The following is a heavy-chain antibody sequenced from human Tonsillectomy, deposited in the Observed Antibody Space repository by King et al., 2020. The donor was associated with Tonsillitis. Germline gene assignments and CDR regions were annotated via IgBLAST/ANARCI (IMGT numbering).Heavy chain of an antibody. J-gene: IGHJ4*02. Sequence: QLVQSGAEVTKPGASVKVSCKASGYTFTSYYMHWVRQAPGQGLEWMGIINPSAGSTSYAQKFQGRATVTRDTSTSTVYMELSSLTSEDTAVYYCARGQYYYDSSGYYPLYFDYWGQGTLITVSS. CDR3: ARGQYYYDSSGYYPLYFDY. V-gene: IGHV1-46*01. CDR2: INPSAGST. CDR1: GYTFTSYY. D-gene: IGHD3-22*01.